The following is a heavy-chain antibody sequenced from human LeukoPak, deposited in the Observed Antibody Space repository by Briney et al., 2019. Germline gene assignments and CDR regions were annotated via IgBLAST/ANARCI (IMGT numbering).Heavy chain of an antibody. CDR3: ARVGIAARPFFDY. J-gene: IGHJ4*02. Sequence: SETLSLTCTVSGGSISSYYWSWIRQPPGKGLEWVGYIYYSGSTNYNPSLKSRVTISVDTSKNQFSLKLSSVTAADTAVYYCARVGIAARPFFDYWGQGTLVTVSS. D-gene: IGHD6-6*01. CDR1: GGSISSYY. CDR2: IYYSGST. V-gene: IGHV4-59*01.